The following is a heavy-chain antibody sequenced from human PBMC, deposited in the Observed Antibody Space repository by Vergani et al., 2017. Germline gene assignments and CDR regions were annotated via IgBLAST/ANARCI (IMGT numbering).Heavy chain of an antibody. Sequence: EVQLLESGGGLVQPGGSLRLSCAASGFTFSSYAMSWVRQAPGKGLEWVSAISGSGGSTYYADSVKGRFTISRDNSKNTLYLQMNSLRAEDTAVYYCAIELGDSSSLYYYGYYGMDVWGQGTTVTVSS. CDR3: AIELGDSSSLYYYGYYGMDV. CDR1: GFTFSSYA. V-gene: IGHV3-23*01. J-gene: IGHJ6*02. CDR2: ISGSGGST. D-gene: IGHD3-10*01.